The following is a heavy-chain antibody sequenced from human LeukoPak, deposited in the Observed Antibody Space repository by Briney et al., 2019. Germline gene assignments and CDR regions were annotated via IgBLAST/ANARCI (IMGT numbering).Heavy chain of an antibody. J-gene: IGHJ3*02. D-gene: IGHD1-1*01. CDR1: GFTFSSYS. V-gene: IGHV3-21*01. CDR3: AWKDAFDI. CDR2: ISTSSR. Sequence: GGSLRLSCAASGFTFSSYSMNWVRQAPGKGLEWVSSISTSSRYYAGSVKGRFTISRDNAKNSLFLQMNSLRAEDTAVYYCAWKDAFDIWGQGTMVTVSS.